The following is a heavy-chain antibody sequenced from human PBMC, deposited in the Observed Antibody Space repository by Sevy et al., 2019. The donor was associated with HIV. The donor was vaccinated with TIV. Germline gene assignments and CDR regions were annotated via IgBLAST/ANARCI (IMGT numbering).Heavy chain of an antibody. D-gene: IGHD1-1*01. CDR2: IYHSGST. J-gene: IGHJ5*02. V-gene: IGHV4-38-2*02. CDR1: GYSISSGYY. Sequence: SETLSLTCTVSGYSISSGYYWGWIRQPPGKGLEWIGSIYHSGSTYYNPSLKSRVTISVDTSKNQFSLKLSSVTAADTAVYYCARGDRAPFRRYGWFDPWGQGTLVTVSS. CDR3: ARGDRAPFRRYGWFDP.